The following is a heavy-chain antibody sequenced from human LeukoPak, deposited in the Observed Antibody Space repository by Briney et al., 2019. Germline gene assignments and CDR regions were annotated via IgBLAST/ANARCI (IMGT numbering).Heavy chain of an antibody. Sequence: GGSLRLSCAASGFTFSSYWMSWVRQAPGKGLEWVANIKQDGSEKYYVDSVKGRFTISRDNAKNSLYLQMNILRAEDTAVYYCARDLGYGSGSFFDYWGQGTLVTVSS. CDR3: ARDLGYGSGSFFDY. CDR1: GFTFSSYW. J-gene: IGHJ4*02. D-gene: IGHD3-10*01. V-gene: IGHV3-7*01. CDR2: IKQDGSEK.